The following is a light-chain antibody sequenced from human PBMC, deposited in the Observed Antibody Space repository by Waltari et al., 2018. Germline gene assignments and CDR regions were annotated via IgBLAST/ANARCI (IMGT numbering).Light chain of an antibody. CDR3: QQYNSHLLT. J-gene: IGKJ4*01. Sequence: RAVRSMSSWFAWVQKRPGKGPKGFTYKATTVESGVPSRFSGSGCVTEFTLTNTSLQPDDFATYYCQQYNSHLLTFGGGTKVEIK. CDR1: RSMSSW. CDR2: KAT. V-gene: IGKV1-5*03.